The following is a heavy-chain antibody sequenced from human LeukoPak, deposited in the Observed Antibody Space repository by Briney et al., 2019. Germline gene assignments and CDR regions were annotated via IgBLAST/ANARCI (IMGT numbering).Heavy chain of an antibody. Sequence: SETLSLTCTVSGGSISSSRYYWSWIRQPPGKGLECIGYIYFIGSANYNPSLKSRVTISVDTSNNHFSLKLNSVTAADTAVYYCARAPSISDYSSTWPPHFDSWGQGSLVTVSS. D-gene: IGHD6-13*01. CDR1: GGSISSSRYY. CDR3: ARAPSISDYSSTWPPHFDS. CDR2: IYFIGSA. V-gene: IGHV4-61*03. J-gene: IGHJ4*02.